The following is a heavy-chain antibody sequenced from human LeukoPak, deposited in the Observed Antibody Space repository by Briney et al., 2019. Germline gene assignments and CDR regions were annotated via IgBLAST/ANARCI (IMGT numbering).Heavy chain of an antibody. CDR1: GFIFSTHW. D-gene: IGHD3-10*01. J-gene: IGHJ4*02. V-gene: IGHV3-7*01. CDR2: LKYDGSDK. CDR3: AKSPGVLLWFGSFDY. Sequence: GGSLRLSCAASGFIFSTHWMSWVRQAPGKGLEWVASLKYDGSDKYYVDSVKGRFTVSRDNAKNSLYLQMNSLRAEDTAVYYCAKSPGVLLWFGSFDYWGQGTLVTVSS.